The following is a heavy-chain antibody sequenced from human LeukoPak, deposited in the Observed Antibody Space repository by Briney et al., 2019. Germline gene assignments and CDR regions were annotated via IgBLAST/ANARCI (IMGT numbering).Heavy chain of an antibody. CDR3: ARVKDTSYGMDV. CDR1: GFTFSSYS. Sequence: GGSLRLSCAASGFTFSSYSMSWVRQAPGKGLEWVSSITTSSTYISYADSVKGRFTISRDNAKNTLYLQMNSLRAEDTAVYYCARVKDTSYGMDVWGQGTTLTVSS. V-gene: IGHV3-21*01. D-gene: IGHD2-15*01. J-gene: IGHJ6*02. CDR2: ITTSSTYI.